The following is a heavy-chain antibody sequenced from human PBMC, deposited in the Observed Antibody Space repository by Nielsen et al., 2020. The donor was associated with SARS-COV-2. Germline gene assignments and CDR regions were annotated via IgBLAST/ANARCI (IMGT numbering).Heavy chain of an antibody. Sequence: GESLKISCVGSGFTFSYYSMNWVRQAPGKGLEWVSYISSSSDTKYYADSVKGRFTISRDNAKNSLYLQMNSLTDEDTAVYYCARDQLELIMRDIYNWFDPWGQGTLVTVSS. CDR2: ISSSSDTK. D-gene: IGHD1-1*01. V-gene: IGHV3-48*02. CDR1: GFTFSYYS. J-gene: IGHJ5*02. CDR3: ARDQLELIMRDIYNWFDP.